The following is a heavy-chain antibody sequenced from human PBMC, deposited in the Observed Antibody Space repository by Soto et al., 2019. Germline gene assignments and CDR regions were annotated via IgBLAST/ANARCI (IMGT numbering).Heavy chain of an antibody. CDR3: ARGRRFRDAFDI. Sequence: QVQLQQRGAGLLKPSETLSLTCSVYCGSFSGYYCRWIRQPPGEGLEWIVEINHSGSTNYNPSLTSRVTIPVDTSKHHCSLKLSSVTAADTAVYYCARGRRFRDAFDIYGQGKIVNVSS. CDR2: INHSGST. V-gene: IGHV4-34*01. J-gene: IGHJ3*02. CDR1: CGSFSGYY. D-gene: IGHD3-10*01.